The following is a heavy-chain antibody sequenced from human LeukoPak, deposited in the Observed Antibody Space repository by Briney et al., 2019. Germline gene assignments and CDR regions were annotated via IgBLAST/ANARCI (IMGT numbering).Heavy chain of an antibody. V-gene: IGHV3-21*01. CDR3: ARGRHCSSTSCYYLDY. CDR2: ISSSSSYI. Sequence: GGSLRLSCAASGFTFSSYSMNWVRQAPGKGLEWVSSISSSSSYIYYADSVKGRFTISRDSAKNSLYLQMNSLRAEDTAVYYCARGRHCSSTSCYYLDYWGQGTLVTVSS. D-gene: IGHD2-2*01. J-gene: IGHJ4*02. CDR1: GFTFSSYS.